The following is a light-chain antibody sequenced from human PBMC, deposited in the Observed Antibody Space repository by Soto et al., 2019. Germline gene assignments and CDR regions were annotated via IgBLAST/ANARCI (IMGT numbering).Light chain of an antibody. CDR1: QNINSW. Sequence: DIQMTQSPSTLSASIGDRVIITCRASQNINSWLAWYQQKPGRAPKLLIYKASSLEGGVPPRFSGSGSGTEFTLTISNLQPDDIATYYCQQYNSYAVFTFGPGTKVDIK. CDR2: KAS. V-gene: IGKV1-5*03. CDR3: QQYNSYAVFT. J-gene: IGKJ3*01.